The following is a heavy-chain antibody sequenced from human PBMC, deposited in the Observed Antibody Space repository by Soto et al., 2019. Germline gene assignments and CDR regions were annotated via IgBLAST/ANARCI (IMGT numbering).Heavy chain of an antibody. Sequence: HPXGSLRLSFASSGFNFNSDYMNGVRQTPGKGLEWVASIYSGETTYYADSVRGRFTISSDKSKNTLYFQLSSLRIEDTAVYYCTRDGRGLGRLSLFEYWGQGVLVTVSS. J-gene: IGHJ4*02. CDR3: TRDGRGLGRLSLFEY. D-gene: IGHD2-21*02. CDR2: IYSGETT. CDR1: GFNFNSDY. V-gene: IGHV3-53*01.